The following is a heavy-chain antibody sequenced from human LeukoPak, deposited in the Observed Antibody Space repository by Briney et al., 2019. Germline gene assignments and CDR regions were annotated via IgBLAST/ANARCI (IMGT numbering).Heavy chain of an antibody. J-gene: IGHJ4*02. CDR2: IYSGGST. Sequence: AGGSLRLSCAASGFTVSSNYMSRVRQAPGKGLEWVSVIYSGGSTYYADSVKGRFTISRDNSKNTLYLQMNSPRAEDTAVYYCASAEGYSTDYWGQGTLVTVSS. CDR3: ASAEGYSTDY. D-gene: IGHD6-13*01. V-gene: IGHV3-66*01. CDR1: GFTVSSNY.